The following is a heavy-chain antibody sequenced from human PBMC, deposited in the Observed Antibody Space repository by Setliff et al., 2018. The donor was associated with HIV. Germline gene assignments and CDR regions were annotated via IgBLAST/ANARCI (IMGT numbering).Heavy chain of an antibody. Sequence: PSETLSLTCTVSGGSLSSYYWNWIRQPAGMGLEWIGRIYASGSTNYNPSLKSRLTLSIDTSKNQFSLKLSSVTAADTAVYYCARDRYAGEIDYWGQGTLVTVSS. CDR1: GGSLSSYY. CDR2: IYASGST. D-gene: IGHD3-10*01. V-gene: IGHV4-4*07. J-gene: IGHJ4*02. CDR3: ARDRYAGEIDY.